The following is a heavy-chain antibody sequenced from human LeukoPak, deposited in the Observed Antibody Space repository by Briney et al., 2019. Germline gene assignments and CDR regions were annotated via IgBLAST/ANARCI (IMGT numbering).Heavy chain of an antibody. J-gene: IGHJ5*02. CDR3: AREPPYSSSRPRLNWFDP. CDR2: IYYSGST. V-gene: IGHV4-39*07. D-gene: IGHD6-13*01. CDR1: GGSISSSSYY. Sequence: SQTLPLTCTVSGGSISSSSYYWGWIRQPPGKGLEWIGSIYYSGSTYYNPSLKSRVTISVDTSKNQFSLKLSSVTAADTAVYYCAREPPYSSSRPRLNWFDPWGQGTLVTVSS.